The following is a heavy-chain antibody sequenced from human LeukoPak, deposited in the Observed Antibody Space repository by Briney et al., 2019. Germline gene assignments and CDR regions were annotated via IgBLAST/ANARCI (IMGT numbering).Heavy chain of an antibody. J-gene: IGHJ4*02. CDR2: ISSSSSYI. D-gene: IGHD3-22*01. V-gene: IGHV3-21*01. Sequence: GGSLRLSCAASGFTFSSYSMNWARQAPGKGLEWVSAISSSSSYIYYADSVKGRFTISRDNAKNSLYLQMNSLRAEDTAVYYCGRDYYYDSGGYYSNFDHWGQGTLVTVSS. CDR3: GRDYYYDSGGYYSNFDH. CDR1: GFTFSSYS.